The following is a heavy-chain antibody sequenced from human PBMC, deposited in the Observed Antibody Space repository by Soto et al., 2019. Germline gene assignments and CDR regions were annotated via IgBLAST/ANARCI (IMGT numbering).Heavy chain of an antibody. CDR1: GFSLSSYA. CDR3: TTRPLAAPALDY. D-gene: IGHD6-19*01. CDR2: ISGSGGST. Sequence: GGSLRLSWAASGFSLSSYAMSWVRQAPGKGLEWVSAISGSGGSTYYADSVKGRFTISRDNSKNMLFLQMDSLKPEDTAVYYCTTRPLAAPALDYWGRGTLVTVSS. J-gene: IGHJ4*02. V-gene: IGHV3-23*01.